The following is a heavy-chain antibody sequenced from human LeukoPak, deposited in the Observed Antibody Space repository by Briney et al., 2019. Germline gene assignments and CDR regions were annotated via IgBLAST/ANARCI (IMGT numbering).Heavy chain of an antibody. D-gene: IGHD6-6*01. CDR1: GVSISSAGYF. V-gene: IGHV4-31*03. CDR2: IHHSGST. J-gene: IGHJ6*02. Sequence: SETLSLTCTVSGVSISSAGYFWTWIRQHPGKGLEWIGYIHHSGSTSYNPSLKSRLTISADTSKNQFSLKLNSVTAADTAVYYCARDPWAARRGYGMDVWGQGTTVTVSS. CDR3: ARDPWAARRGYGMDV.